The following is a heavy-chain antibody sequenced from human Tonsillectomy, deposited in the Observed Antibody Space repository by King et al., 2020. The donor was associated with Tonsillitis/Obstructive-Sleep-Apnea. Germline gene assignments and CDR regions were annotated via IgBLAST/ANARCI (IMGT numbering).Heavy chain of an antibody. Sequence: QLVQSGPEVKKPGASVKVSCEASGYTFGSYGIIWVRQAPGQGLEWMGWISAYNGDTNYAQKLQGRVSITTDTSTRTAYMELRSLRSDDTAFYYCARVSAFAWELLPVDPWGQGTLVTVSS. D-gene: IGHD1-26*01. V-gene: IGHV1-18*01. J-gene: IGHJ5*02. CDR3: ARVSAFAWELLPVDP. CDR1: GYTFGSYG. CDR2: ISAYNGDT.